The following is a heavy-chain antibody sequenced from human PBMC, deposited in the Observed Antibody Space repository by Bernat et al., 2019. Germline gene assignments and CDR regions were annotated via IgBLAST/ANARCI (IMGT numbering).Heavy chain of an antibody. V-gene: IGHV3-49*03. CDR2: IRSKAYGGTT. CDR3: TRVGSVIVVVTPFDY. Sequence: EVQLVESGGGLVQPGRSLRLSCTASGFTFGDYAMSWFRQAPGKGLEGVGFIRSKAYGGTTESAASVKGSFTISRDDSKSIAYLQMNSLKTEDTAVYYCTRVGSVIVVVTPFDYWGQGTLVTVSS. CDR1: GFTFGDYA. D-gene: IGHD3-22*01. J-gene: IGHJ4*02.